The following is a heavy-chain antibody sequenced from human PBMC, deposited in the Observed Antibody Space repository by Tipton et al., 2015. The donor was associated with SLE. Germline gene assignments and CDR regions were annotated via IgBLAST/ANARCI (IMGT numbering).Heavy chain of an antibody. D-gene: IGHD3-3*01. J-gene: IGHJ4*02. CDR3: ARYINDFWSGPD. V-gene: IGHV4-39*07. Sequence: TLSLTCTVSGGSISSSSYYWGWIRQPPGKGVEWIGEINHRGSTNYNPSLKSRVTISVDTSKNQFSLKLSSVTAADTAVYYCARYINDFWSGPDWGQGTLVTVSS. CDR1: GGSISSSSYY. CDR2: INHRGST.